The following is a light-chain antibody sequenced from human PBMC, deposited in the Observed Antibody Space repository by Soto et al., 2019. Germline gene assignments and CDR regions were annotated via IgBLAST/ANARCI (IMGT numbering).Light chain of an antibody. J-gene: IGKJ4*01. Sequence: EIVMTQSPATLSVSPEDRVTLSCRASQSVANNVAWYQQRPGQAPRLLFYGASTRATGIPARFSGSGSGTEFALTISSLQSEDFAVYYSQQYNNWPRTFGGGTKVDI. CDR3: QQYNNWPRT. CDR2: GAS. V-gene: IGKV3-15*01. CDR1: QSVANN.